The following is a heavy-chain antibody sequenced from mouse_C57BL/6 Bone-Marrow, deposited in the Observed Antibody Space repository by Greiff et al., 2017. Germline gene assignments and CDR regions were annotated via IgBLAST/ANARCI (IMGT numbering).Heavy chain of an antibody. V-gene: IGHV3-6*01. Sequence: DVQLQESGPGLVKPSQSLSLTCSVTGYSIPSGSSWNWIRQFPGNKLEWMGYISYDGSNNYNPSLKNRISITRDTSKNQFFLKLNSVTTEDTATYYCARGSNYDYYAMDYWGQGTSVTVSS. CDR2: ISYDGSN. D-gene: IGHD2-5*01. J-gene: IGHJ4*01. CDR3: ARGSNYDYYAMDY. CDR1: GYSIPSGSS.